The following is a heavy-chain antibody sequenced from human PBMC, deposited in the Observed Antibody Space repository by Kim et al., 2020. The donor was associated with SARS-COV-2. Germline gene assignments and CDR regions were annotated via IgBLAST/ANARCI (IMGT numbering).Heavy chain of an antibody. D-gene: IGHD6-19*01. CDR2: TYYRSKWAY. J-gene: IGHJ5*02. Sequence: SQTLSLTCAISGDSVSSNSAAWNWIRQSPSRGLEWLGRTYYRSKWAYDYAVFVKSRISINPDTSKNQFSLQFNSVTPEDTAVYYCARTRGSGSNWFDPWGQGTLVTVSS. CDR1: GDSVSSNSAA. V-gene: IGHV6-1*01. CDR3: ARTRGSGSNWFDP.